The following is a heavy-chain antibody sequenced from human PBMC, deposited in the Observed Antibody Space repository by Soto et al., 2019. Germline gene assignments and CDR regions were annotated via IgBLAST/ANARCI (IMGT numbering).Heavy chain of an antibody. J-gene: IGHJ4*02. V-gene: IGHV1-69*13. CDR3: AREEPPGIGGYYFDY. D-gene: IGHD3-16*01. CDR2: IIPIFGTA. CDR1: GGTFSSYA. Sequence: SVKVSCKASGGTFSSYAISWVRQAPGQGLEWMGGIIPIFGTANYAQKFQGRVTITADESTSTAYMELSSLRSEDTAVYYCAREEPPGIGGYYFDYWGQGXLVTVS.